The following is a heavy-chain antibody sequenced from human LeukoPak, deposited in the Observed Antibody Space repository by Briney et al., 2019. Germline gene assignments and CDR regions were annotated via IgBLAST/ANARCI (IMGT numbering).Heavy chain of an antibody. CDR2: VSHSGIT. CDR3: ARLVTP. V-gene: IGHV4-38-2*02. J-gene: IGHJ5*02. Sequence: SETLSLTCTVSGFSISSDYYWGWIRQPPGKGLEWIGSVSHSGITYYNSSLNSRVSIAVDTSKNQFSLKVNSVTAADTAVYYCARLVTPWGQGILVTVSS. CDR1: GFSISSDYY. D-gene: IGHD3-10*01.